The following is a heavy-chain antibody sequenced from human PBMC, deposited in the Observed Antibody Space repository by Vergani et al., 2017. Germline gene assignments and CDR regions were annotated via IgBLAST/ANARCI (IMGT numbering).Heavy chain of an antibody. Sequence: EVQLVESGGGLVKPGGSLRLCCAASGFTFSSYSMNWVRQAPGKGLEWVSSISSSSSYIYCADSVKGRFTISRDNAKNSLYLQMNSLRAEDTAVYYCARDLFYYDSSGYYSGFFDYWGQGTLVTVSS. J-gene: IGHJ4*02. D-gene: IGHD3-22*01. V-gene: IGHV3-21*01. CDR3: ARDLFYYDSSGYYSGFFDY. CDR1: GFTFSSYS. CDR2: ISSSSSYI.